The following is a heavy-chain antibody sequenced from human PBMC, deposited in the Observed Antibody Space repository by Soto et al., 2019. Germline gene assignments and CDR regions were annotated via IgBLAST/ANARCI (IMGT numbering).Heavy chain of an antibody. J-gene: IGHJ4*02. D-gene: IGHD3-9*01. CDR3: RVLRYFDWLLEVYYFDY. V-gene: IGHV3-49*03. Sequence: PGGSRRLSCTASGCTFGDYAMSWFRQAPGKGLEWVGFIRSKAYGGTTEYAASVKGRFTISRDDSKSIAYLQMNSLKTEDTAVYYCRVLRYFDWLLEVYYFDYWGQGT. CDR2: IRSKAYGGTT. CDR1: GCTFGDYA.